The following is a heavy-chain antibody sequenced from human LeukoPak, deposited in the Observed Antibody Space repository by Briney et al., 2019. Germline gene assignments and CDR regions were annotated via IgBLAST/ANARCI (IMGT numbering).Heavy chain of an antibody. V-gene: IGHV3-30*18. J-gene: IGHJ4*02. CDR1: GFTFSNYG. CDR2: ISYDGSKE. Sequence: GRSLRLSCAASGFTFSNYGMHWVRQAPGKGLEWVAVISYDGSKEYYADSVKGRFTISRDNSKNTLYLQMNSLRAEDMAVYYCAKDEQLVSYWGQGTLVTVSS. D-gene: IGHD6-6*01. CDR3: AKDEQLVSY.